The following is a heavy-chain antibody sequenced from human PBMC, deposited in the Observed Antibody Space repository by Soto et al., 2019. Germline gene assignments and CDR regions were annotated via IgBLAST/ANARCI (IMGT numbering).Heavy chain of an antibody. CDR2: IIPIFGTA. D-gene: IGHD1-26*01. J-gene: IGHJ4*02. CDR1: GGIFSSYA. Sequence: ASVKVSCKASGGIFSSYAISWVRQAPGQGLEWMGGIIPIFGTANYAQKFQGRVTITADKSTSTAYMELSSLRSEDTAVYYCAFRELLGGYFDYWGQGTLVTVSS. V-gene: IGHV1-69*06. CDR3: AFRELLGGYFDY.